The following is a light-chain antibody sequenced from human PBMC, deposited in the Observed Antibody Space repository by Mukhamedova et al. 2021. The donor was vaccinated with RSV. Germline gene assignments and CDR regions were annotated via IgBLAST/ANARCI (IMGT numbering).Light chain of an antibody. V-gene: IGKV3-15*01. CDR2: GAS. CDR3: QQYDNWPFT. Sequence: LSCRASQSVTSHLAWYQQKRGQAPTLLIYGASTRATGIRARFIGSGSGTEFTLTISSMQSEDFAIYYCQQYDNWPFTFGGGTKVE. CDR1: QSVTSH. J-gene: IGKJ4*01.